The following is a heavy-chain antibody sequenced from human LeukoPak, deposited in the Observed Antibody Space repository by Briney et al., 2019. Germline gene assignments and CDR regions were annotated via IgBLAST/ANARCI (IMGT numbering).Heavy chain of an antibody. Sequence: GGSLRLSCAASGFTFDDYAMHWVRQAPGKGLEWVSGISWNSGSIGYADSVKGRFTISRDNAKSSLYLQMNSLRDEDTAVYYCARDHKTLFYYGMDVWGQGTTVTVSS. V-gene: IGHV3-9*01. CDR3: ARDHKTLFYYGMDV. CDR1: GFTFDDYA. CDR2: ISWNSGSI. J-gene: IGHJ6*02.